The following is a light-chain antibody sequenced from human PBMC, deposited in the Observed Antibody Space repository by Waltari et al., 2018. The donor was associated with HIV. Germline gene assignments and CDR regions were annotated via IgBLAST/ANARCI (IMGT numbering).Light chain of an antibody. Sequence: DIVMTQSPLSLPVTPGEPASISCRSSQSLLHSNGHNYLDWYLRKPGQAPQLLIYLGSNRASGVPDRFSGSGSGTDFTLKISRVEAGDVGIYFCMQAVQTPFTFGPGTTVDV. CDR3: MQAVQTPFT. CDR2: LGS. V-gene: IGKV2-28*01. CDR1: QSLLHSNGHNY. J-gene: IGKJ3*01.